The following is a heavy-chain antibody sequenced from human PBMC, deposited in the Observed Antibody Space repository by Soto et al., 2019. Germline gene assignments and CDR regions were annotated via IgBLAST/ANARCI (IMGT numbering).Heavy chain of an antibody. J-gene: IGHJ6*03. D-gene: IGHD3-10*01. V-gene: IGHV1-18*01. CDR1: GYTFTSYG. Sequence: QVQLVQSGAEVKKPGASVKVSCKASGYTFTSYGISWVRQAPGQGLEWMGWIGAYNGNTNYAQKRQGRVTMTTDTSTSTAYMELRSLRSDDTAVYYCARGTDGSGSYYHYYYYMDVWGKGTTVTVSS. CDR3: ARGTDGSGSYYHYYYYMDV. CDR2: IGAYNGNT.